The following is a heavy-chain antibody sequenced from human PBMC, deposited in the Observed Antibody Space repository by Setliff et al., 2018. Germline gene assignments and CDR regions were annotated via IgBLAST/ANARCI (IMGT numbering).Heavy chain of an antibody. D-gene: IGHD3-10*01. V-gene: IGHV5-51*01. CDR3: ARVGSQGGYYFDS. CDR2: IYPGDSDT. Sequence: GESLKISCKGSGYRFTSYWIGWVRQMPGKGLEWMGLIYPGDSDTRYSPSFRGQVTISADKSISSAYLQWRSLKASDTAMYYCARVGSQGGYYFDSWGQGTLVTAPQ. J-gene: IGHJ4*02. CDR1: GYRFTSYW.